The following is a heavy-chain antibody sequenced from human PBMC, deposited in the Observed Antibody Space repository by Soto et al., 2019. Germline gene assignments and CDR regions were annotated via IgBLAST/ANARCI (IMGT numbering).Heavy chain of an antibody. CDR1: GGTLSSGGYS. Sequence: SETLSLTCVVAGGTLSSGGYSWSWIRQPPGKGLEWIGYMYHSGSTNYNPSLKSRVTISVDKSKNQFSLNLSSVTAADTAVYYCARDQNGSGNYYTRYFDYWGQGTLVTVSS. J-gene: IGHJ4*02. CDR3: ARDQNGSGNYYTRYFDY. D-gene: IGHD3-10*01. V-gene: IGHV4-30-2*01. CDR2: MYHSGST.